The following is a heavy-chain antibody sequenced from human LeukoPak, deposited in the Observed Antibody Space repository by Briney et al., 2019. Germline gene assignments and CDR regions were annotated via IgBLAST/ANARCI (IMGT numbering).Heavy chain of an antibody. CDR2: IYHSGST. Sequence: SETLSLTCAVSGGPISSGGYSWSWIRQPPGKGLEWIGYIYHSGSTYYNPSLKSRVTISVDRSKNQFSLKLSSVTAADTAVCYCARRVVRGVITYFDYWGQGTLVTVSS. CDR1: GGPISSGGYS. J-gene: IGHJ4*02. V-gene: IGHV4-30-2*01. CDR3: ARRVVRGVITYFDY. D-gene: IGHD3-10*01.